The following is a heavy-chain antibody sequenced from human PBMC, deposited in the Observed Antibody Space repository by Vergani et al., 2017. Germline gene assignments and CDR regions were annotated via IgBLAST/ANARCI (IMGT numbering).Heavy chain of an antibody. CDR3: TRQXPCGDGACLHFDH. CDR2: IYPGDSDT. D-gene: IGHD2-21*01. V-gene: IGHV5-51*01. Sequence: EVQLVQSGAEVKKPGESLKISCKGSGYSFTSYWIGWVRQMPGKGLEWMGIIYPGDSDTRYSPSFQGQVTISADKSISTAYLQWSSLKASDTAMYYCTRQXPCGDGACLHFDHWGQGTQVTVSS. J-gene: IGHJ4*02. CDR1: GYSFTSYW.